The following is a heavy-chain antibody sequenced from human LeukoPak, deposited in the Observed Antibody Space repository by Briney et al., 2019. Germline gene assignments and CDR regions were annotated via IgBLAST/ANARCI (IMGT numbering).Heavy chain of an antibody. V-gene: IGHV5-51*01. J-gene: IGHJ4*02. CDR3: ARLFGGYFDWYAPLDY. D-gene: IGHD3-9*01. CDR2: IYPGDSDT. Sequence: PGASLQISCKGSGYSFTSYWIGWVRQMPGKGLEWMGIIYPGDSDTRYSPSFQGQVTISADKSISTAYLQWSSLKASDTAMYYCARLFGGYFDWYAPLDYWGQGTLVTVSS. CDR1: GYSFTSYW.